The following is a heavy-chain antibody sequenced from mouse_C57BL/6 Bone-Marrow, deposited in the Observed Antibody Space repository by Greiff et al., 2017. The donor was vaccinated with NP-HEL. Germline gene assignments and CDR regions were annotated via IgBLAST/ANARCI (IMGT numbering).Heavy chain of an antibody. J-gene: IGHJ2*01. CDR3: ARSTTDYFDY. Sequence: DVQLQESGPELVKPGASVKMSCKASGYTFTDYNMHWVKQSHGKSLEWMGYINPNNGGTSYNQKFKGKATLTVNNSSSTAYMELRSLTSEDSAVYYCARSTTDYFDYWGQGTTLTVSS. CDR1: GYTFTDYN. CDR2: INPNNGGT. D-gene: IGHD1-1*01. V-gene: IGHV1-22*01.